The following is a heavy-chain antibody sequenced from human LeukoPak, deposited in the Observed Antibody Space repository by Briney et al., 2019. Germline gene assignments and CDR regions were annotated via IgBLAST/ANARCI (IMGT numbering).Heavy chain of an antibody. CDR2: IYDTGIT. CDR1: GGSIGSGNFY. Sequence: PSETLSLTCTVCGGSIGSGNFYWNWIRQHPGRGLEWIGYIYDTGITYYNPSLKSRVTISADTSKKQFSLNLRSVTAADAAVYRCARGRDDYNDAPPPYYYMDVWGKGTTVTVSS. V-gene: IGHV4-31*03. CDR3: ARGRDDYNDAPPPYYYMDV. J-gene: IGHJ6*03. D-gene: IGHD5-24*01.